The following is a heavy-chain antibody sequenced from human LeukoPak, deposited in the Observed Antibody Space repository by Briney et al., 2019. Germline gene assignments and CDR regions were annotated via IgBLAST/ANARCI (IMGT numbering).Heavy chain of an antibody. CDR3: AGGSGWYGPDY. V-gene: IGHV3-73*01. J-gene: IGHJ4*02. CDR2: IRSTSNSYAT. CDR1: GFTFSGSP. Sequence: GGSLRLSCAASGFTFSGSPMHWVRQASGKGLEWVGLIRSTSNSYATAYAASVKGRFTISRDDSKNTAYLQMKSLKTEDTAVYYCAGGSGWYGPDYWGQGALVTVSS. D-gene: IGHD6-19*01.